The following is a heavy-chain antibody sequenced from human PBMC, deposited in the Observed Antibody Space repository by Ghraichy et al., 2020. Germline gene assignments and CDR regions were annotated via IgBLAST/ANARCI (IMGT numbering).Heavy chain of an antibody. D-gene: IGHD6-13*01. CDR1: GFTFSSYA. Sequence: GESLNISCAASGFTFSSYAMHWVRQTPGKGLEWVAVISYDGSNKYYADSVKGRFTISRDNSKNTLYLQMNSLRAEDTAVYYCARGGGSSWYNWFDPWGQGTLVTVSS. CDR3: ARGGGSSWYNWFDP. J-gene: IGHJ5*02. V-gene: IGHV3-30-3*01. CDR2: ISYDGSNK.